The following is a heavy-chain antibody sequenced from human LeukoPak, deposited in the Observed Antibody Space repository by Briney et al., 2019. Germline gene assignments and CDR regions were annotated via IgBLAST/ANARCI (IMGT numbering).Heavy chain of an antibody. D-gene: IGHD1-1*01. CDR2: INPKSDGT. CDR3: ARDPPGTTAFDL. CDR1: GYIFTDYY. V-gene: IGHV1-2*02. Sequence: ASVKVSCKASGYIFTDYYMHWVRQAPGQGLEWMGWINPKSDGTKYAQNFQGRVTMTWDTSISTAYMEVSRLTSDDTAMFYCARDPPGTTAFDLWGQGTMVTVSP. J-gene: IGHJ3*01.